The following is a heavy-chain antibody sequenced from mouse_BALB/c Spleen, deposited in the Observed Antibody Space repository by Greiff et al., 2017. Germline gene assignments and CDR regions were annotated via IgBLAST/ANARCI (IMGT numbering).Heavy chain of an antibody. V-gene: IGHV5-6-5*01. D-gene: IGHD1-1*01. CDR2: ISSGGST. J-gene: IGHJ1*01. Sequence: DVMLVESGGGLVKPGGSLKLSCAASGFTFSSYAMSWVRQTPEKRLEWVASISSGGSTYYPDSVKGRFTISRDNARNILYLQMSSLRSEDTAMYYCASPSSYDWYFDVWGAGTTVTVSS. CDR1: GFTFSSYA. CDR3: ASPSSYDWYFDV.